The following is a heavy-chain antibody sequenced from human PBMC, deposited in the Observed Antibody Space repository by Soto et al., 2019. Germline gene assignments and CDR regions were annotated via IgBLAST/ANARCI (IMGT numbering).Heavy chain of an antibody. Sequence: GGSLRLSCAASGFTFSSYAMHWVRQAPGKGLEWVAVISYDGSNKYYADSVKGRFTISRDNSKNTLYLQMNSLRAEDTAVYYCARASLDARSGYYPQPPPYDFDYWGQGTLVTVSS. V-gene: IGHV3-30-3*01. CDR3: ARASLDARSGYYPQPPPYDFDY. D-gene: IGHD3-22*01. CDR2: ISYDGSNK. J-gene: IGHJ4*02. CDR1: GFTFSSYA.